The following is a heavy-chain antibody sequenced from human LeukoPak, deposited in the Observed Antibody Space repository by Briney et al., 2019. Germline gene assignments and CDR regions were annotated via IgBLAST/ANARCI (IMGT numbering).Heavy chain of an antibody. CDR3: VKDLMSGDGYCDIDQ. CDR2: LFGSGGGI. J-gene: IGHJ4*02. Sequence: GGSLGLSCAASGSSFSRYAMSWVRQAPGKGLEWVSGLFGSGGGISYADSVKGRFTISRDNSRNTVYLQMNDLRDDDTAVYYCVKDLMSGDGYCDIDQWGQGTMVTVSS. V-gene: IGHV3-23*01. CDR1: GSSFSRYA. D-gene: IGHD2-2*03.